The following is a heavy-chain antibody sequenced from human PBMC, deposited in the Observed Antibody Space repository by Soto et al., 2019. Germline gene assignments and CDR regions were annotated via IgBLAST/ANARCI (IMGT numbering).Heavy chain of an antibody. J-gene: IGHJ4*02. CDR3: ARAPYDSSGYYQSGVDY. V-gene: IGHV1-3*01. CDR2: INAGNGNT. CDR1: GYTFTSYA. Sequence: QVQLVQSGAEVKKPGASVKVSCKASGYTFTSYAMHWVRQAPGQRLEWMGWINAGNGNTKYSQKFQGRVTITRDTSASTAYMELSSLRSEDTAVYYCARAPYDSSGYYQSGVDYWGQGTLVTVSS. D-gene: IGHD3-22*01.